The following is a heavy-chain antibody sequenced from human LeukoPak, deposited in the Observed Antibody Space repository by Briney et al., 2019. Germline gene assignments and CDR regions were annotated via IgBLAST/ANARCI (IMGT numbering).Heavy chain of an antibody. V-gene: IGHV1-18*04. J-gene: IGHJ4*02. CDR3: ARETYYYDSSGYYYPDY. Sequence: ASVKVSCKASGYTFTGYYIHWVRQAPGQGLEWMGWISAYNGNTNYAQKLQGRVTMTTDTSTSTAYMELRSLRSDDTAVYYCARETYYYDSSGYYYPDYWGQGTLVTVSS. CDR2: ISAYNGNT. D-gene: IGHD3-22*01. CDR1: GYTFTGYY.